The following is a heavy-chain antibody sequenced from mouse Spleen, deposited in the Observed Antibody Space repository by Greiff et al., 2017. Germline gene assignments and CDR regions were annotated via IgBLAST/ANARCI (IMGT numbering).Heavy chain of an antibody. Sequence: QVQLQQPGAELVMPGASVKLSCKASGYTFTSYWMHWVKQRPGQGLEWIGEIDPSDSYTNYNQKFKGKATLTVDKSSSTAYMQLSSLTSEDSAVYYCARGMILYFDYWGQGTTLTVSS. J-gene: IGHJ2*01. CDR2: IDPSDSYT. D-gene: IGHD2-4*01. CDR1: GYTFTSYW. CDR3: ARGMILYFDY. V-gene: IGHV1-69*01.